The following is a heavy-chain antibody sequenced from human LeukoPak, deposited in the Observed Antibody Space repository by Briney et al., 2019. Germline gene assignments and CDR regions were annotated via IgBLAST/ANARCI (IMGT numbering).Heavy chain of an antibody. CDR3: ARAPIPAAKAYNWFDP. V-gene: IGHV1-2*06. D-gene: IGHD2-2*01. CDR1: GYTFTSYG. CDR2: INPNSGGI. J-gene: IGHJ5*02. Sequence: ASVKVSCKASGYTFTSYGISWVRQAPGQGLEWMGRINPNSGGINYAQKFQGRVTMTRDTSISTAYMELSRLRSDDTAVYYCARAPIPAAKAYNWFDPWGQGTLVTVSS.